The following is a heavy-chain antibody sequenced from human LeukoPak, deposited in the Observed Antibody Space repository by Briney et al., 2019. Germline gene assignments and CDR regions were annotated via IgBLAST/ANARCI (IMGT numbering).Heavy chain of an antibody. Sequence: GGSLRLSCAASGFTFSSYSMNWVRQAPGKGLEWVSYISSSGSTIYYADSVKGRFTISRDNAKNSLYLQMNSLRAEDTAVYYCARDSPTYTSGTNCFDYWGQGTLVTVSS. D-gene: IGHD3-10*01. V-gene: IGHV3-48*04. CDR2: ISSSGSTI. J-gene: IGHJ4*02. CDR1: GFTFSSYS. CDR3: ARDSPTYTSGTNCFDY.